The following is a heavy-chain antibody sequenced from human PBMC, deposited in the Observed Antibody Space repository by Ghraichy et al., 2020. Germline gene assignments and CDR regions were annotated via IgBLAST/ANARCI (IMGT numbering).Heavy chain of an antibody. CDR2: INHSGST. CDR1: GGSFSGYY. V-gene: IGHV4-34*01. Sequence: SQTLSLTCAVYGGSFSGYYWSWIRQPPGKGLEWIGEINHSGSTNYNPSLKSRITISVDTSKNHFSLKLSSLTAADTAVYYCARGLGIAARLSYFDYWGQGTLVTVSS. CDR3: ARGLGIAARLSYFDY. J-gene: IGHJ4*02. D-gene: IGHD6-6*01.